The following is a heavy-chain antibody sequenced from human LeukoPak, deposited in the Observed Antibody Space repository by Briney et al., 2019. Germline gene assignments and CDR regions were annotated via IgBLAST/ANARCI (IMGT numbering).Heavy chain of an antibody. J-gene: IGHJ2*01. CDR1: GGSISGYY. V-gene: IGHV4-59*01. D-gene: IGHD3/OR15-3a*01. CDR3: ARRSHGDWFYFDL. Sequence: KPSETLSLTCTVSGGSISGYYWNWIRQPPGEGLEWIGYIYYDGSTNYNPSLKSRVAISLDTSKNQFSLKLTSVTAADTAVYYCARRSHGDWFYFDLWGRGTLVTVSS. CDR2: IYYDGST.